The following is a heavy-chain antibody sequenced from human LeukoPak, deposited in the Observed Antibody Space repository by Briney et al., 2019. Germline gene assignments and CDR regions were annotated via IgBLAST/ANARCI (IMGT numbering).Heavy chain of an antibody. Sequence: GASVKVSCKASGYTLTGYYMHWVRQAPGQGLEWMGWINPNSGGTNYAQKFQGRVTMTRDTSISTAYMELSRLRSDDTAVYYCARGDSSSWYYFDYWGQGTLVTVSS. CDR1: GYTLTGYY. D-gene: IGHD6-13*01. CDR2: INPNSGGT. J-gene: IGHJ4*02. V-gene: IGHV1-2*02. CDR3: ARGDSSSWYYFDY.